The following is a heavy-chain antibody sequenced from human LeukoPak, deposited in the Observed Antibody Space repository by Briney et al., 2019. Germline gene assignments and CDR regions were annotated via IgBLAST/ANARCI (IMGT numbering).Heavy chain of an antibody. V-gene: IGHV3-30-3*01. CDR3: ARSGSGWSRWSDY. CDR1: GFTFSSYA. CDR2: ISYDGSNK. J-gene: IGHJ4*02. Sequence: GRSLRLSCAASGFTFSSYAMHWVRQAPGKGLEWVAVISYDGSNKYYADSAKGRFTISRDNSKNTLYLQMNSLRAEDTAVYYCARSGSGWSRWSDYWGQGTLVTVSS. D-gene: IGHD6-19*01.